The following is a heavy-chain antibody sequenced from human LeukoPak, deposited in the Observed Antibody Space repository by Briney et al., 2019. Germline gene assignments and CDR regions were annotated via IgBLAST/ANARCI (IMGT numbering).Heavy chain of an antibody. CDR3: ARPVFIAAAGTLYFQH. CDR1: GGSFSGYY. D-gene: IGHD6-13*01. Sequence: PSETLSLTCAVYGGSFSGYYWSWIRQPPGKGLEWIGEINHSGSTNYNPSLKSRVTISVDTSKNQFSLKLSSVTAADTAVYYCARPVFIAAAGTLYFQHWGQGTLVTVSS. CDR2: INHSGST. J-gene: IGHJ1*01. V-gene: IGHV4-34*01.